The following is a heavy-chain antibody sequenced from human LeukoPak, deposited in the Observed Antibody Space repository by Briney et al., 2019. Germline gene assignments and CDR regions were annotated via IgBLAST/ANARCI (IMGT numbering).Heavy chain of an antibody. D-gene: IGHD2-15*01. Sequence: GGSLRLSCAASGFTFSSYGMYWVRQAPGKGLEWVAVITYDGSKTYYADSVKGRFTISRDNSKNTLYLEMNSVRGEDTAVYYCGRDEIRLNILVVVDPDGFWGQGTLVTVSS. J-gene: IGHJ4*02. CDR3: GRDEIRLNILVVVDPDGF. CDR2: ITYDGSKT. CDR1: GFTFSSYG. V-gene: IGHV3-30*03.